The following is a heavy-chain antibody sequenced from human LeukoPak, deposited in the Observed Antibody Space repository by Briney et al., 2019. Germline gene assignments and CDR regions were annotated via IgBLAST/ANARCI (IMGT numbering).Heavy chain of an antibody. V-gene: IGHV4-59*01. CDR3: ARARPITIFGVVPDAFDI. CDR2: IYYSGST. Sequence: PSETLSLTCTVSGGSISSYYWSWIRQPPGKGLEWIGYIYYSGSTNYNPSLKSRVTISVDTSKNQFSLKLSSVTAADTAVYYCARARPITIFGVVPDAFDIWGQGTMVTVSS. J-gene: IGHJ3*02. D-gene: IGHD3-3*01. CDR1: GGSISSYY.